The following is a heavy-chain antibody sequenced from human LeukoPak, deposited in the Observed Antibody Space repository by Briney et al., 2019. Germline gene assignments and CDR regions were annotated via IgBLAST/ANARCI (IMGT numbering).Heavy chain of an antibody. CDR1: SGSISTSNYY. D-gene: IGHD5-18*01. V-gene: IGHV4-39*07. J-gene: IGHJ6*03. CDR3: GRETRGYSYGGNYCYYYYMDV. Sequence: PSETLSLTCTVSSGSISTSNYYWGWVRQPPGKALEWIGNIFYSGSTYYSPSLKSRVTISLDTSKNQFSLRLSSVTAADTAVYYCGRETRGYSYGGNYCYYYYMDVWGKGTTVTISS. CDR2: IFYSGST.